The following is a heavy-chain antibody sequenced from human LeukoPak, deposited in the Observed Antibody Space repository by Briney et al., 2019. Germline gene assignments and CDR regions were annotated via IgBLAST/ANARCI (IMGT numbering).Heavy chain of an antibody. D-gene: IGHD1-1*01. CDR3: ARADTQLVDY. CDR1: GGSITGYF. Sequence: SGTLSLTCTVSGGSITGYFWNWIRQSPGKGLEWIGYSYYSGSTNYSPSLRSRVTISVDTSKNQFSLSLRSVTAADTAVYYCARADTQLVDYWGQGTRVIVSS. CDR2: SYYSGST. V-gene: IGHV4-59*01. J-gene: IGHJ4*02.